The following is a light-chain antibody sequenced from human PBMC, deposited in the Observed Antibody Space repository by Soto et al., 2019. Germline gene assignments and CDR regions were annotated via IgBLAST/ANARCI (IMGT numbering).Light chain of an antibody. CDR2: DAS. CDR3: QHYNSYSEA. Sequence: DIQMTQSPSTLSASVGDRVTITCRASQSISSWLAWYQQKPGKAPKLLIYDASSLESGVPSRFSGSGSGTDFTLTISSLQPEDCATYYCQHYNSYSEAFGQGTKVDIK. V-gene: IGKV1-5*01. J-gene: IGKJ1*01. CDR1: QSISSW.